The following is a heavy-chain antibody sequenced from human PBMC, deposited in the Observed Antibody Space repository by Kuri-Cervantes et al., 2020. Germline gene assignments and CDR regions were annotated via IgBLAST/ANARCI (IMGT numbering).Heavy chain of an antibody. CDR1: GFTFSSYG. J-gene: IGHJ4*02. CDR3: AKSGGATDY. CDR2: ISYDGSTK. Sequence: GESLKISCAASGFTFSSYGMHWVRQAPGKGLEWVAVISYDGSTKYYADSVKGRFTISRDNSKNTLYLQMNSLRAEDTAVYYCAKSGGATDYWGQGTLVTVSS. D-gene: IGHD1-26*01. V-gene: IGHV3-30*18.